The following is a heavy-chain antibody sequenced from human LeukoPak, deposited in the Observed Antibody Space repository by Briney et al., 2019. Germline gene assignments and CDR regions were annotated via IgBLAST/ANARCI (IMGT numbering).Heavy chain of an antibody. Sequence: PSETLSLTCTVSGGSISGYYWSWIRQPAGKGPEWMGRINTSGTTRYDPSLKSRVTMSVDTSKNQLSLKLTSVTAADTAVYYCARGLSASYDFNWFDSWGQGTLVTVSS. CDR1: GGSISGYY. CDR3: ARGLSASYDFNWFDS. CDR2: INTSGTT. J-gene: IGHJ5*01. D-gene: IGHD2/OR15-2a*01. V-gene: IGHV4-4*07.